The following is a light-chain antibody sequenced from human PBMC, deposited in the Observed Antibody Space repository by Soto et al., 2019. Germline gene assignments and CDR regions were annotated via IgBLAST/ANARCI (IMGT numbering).Light chain of an antibody. Sequence: QLVLTQPPSASGTPGQRVTISCSGSGSNIGGNIVNWYQQVPGTAPKLLIYADKQRPSGVPDRFSGSKSGTSASLAISALQSDYEADYYCAAWDDSLNGLLFGGGTQLTVL. CDR1: GSNIGGNI. V-gene: IGLV1-44*01. J-gene: IGLJ2*01. CDR2: ADK. CDR3: AAWDDSLNGLL.